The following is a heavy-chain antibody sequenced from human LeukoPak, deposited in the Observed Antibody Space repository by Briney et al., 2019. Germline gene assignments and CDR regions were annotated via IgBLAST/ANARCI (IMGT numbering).Heavy chain of an antibody. CDR2: IIPIFGTA. Sequence: ASVKVSCKTSGGTFSSYAISWVRQAPGQGLEWMGGIIPIFGTANYAQKFQGRVTITTDESTSTAYMELSSLRSEDTAVYYCARGANSGSSWGGYAFDIWGQGTMVTVSS. CDR3: ARGANSGSSWGGYAFDI. D-gene: IGHD6-13*01. J-gene: IGHJ3*02. CDR1: GGTFSSYA. V-gene: IGHV1-69*05.